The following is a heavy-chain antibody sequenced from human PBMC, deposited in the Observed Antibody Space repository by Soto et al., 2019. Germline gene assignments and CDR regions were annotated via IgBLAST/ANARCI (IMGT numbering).Heavy chain of an antibody. D-gene: IGHD6-13*01. CDR1: GGXFSGYY. J-gene: IGHJ6*02. Sequence: PSETLSLTCAVYGGXFSGYYWSWIRRPPGKGLEGIGEINHSGSTNYNPSLKSRVTISVDTPKNQFSLKLSSVPAADTAVYYCARVGSSWYFGMDVGGQGTTVTVS. CDR3: ARVGSSWYFGMDV. CDR2: INHSGST. V-gene: IGHV4-34*01.